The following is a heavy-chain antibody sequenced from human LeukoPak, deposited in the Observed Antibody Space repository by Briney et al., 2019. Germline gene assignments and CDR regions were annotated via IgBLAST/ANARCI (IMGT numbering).Heavy chain of an antibody. J-gene: IGHJ4*02. CDR1: GFTFNTYN. D-gene: IGHD1-20*01. CDR2: ISSSSDNYK. V-gene: IGHV3-21*01. CDR3: ARGTNWSPLDFDF. Sequence: GGSLRLSCVASGFTFNTYNIHWVRQAPGKALEWVSTISSSSDNYKYHADSVKGRFTISRDNAKNSLYLQMNSLRAEDTAVYFCARGTNWSPLDFDFWGQGTQVTVSS.